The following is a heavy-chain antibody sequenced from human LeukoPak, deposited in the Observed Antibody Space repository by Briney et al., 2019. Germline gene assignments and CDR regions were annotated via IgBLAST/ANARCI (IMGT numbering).Heavy chain of an antibody. CDR3: ANLPYNWNEYFDDY. Sequence: GGSLRLSCAASGFTFTNYGMHWVRQAPGKGLEWVAYIAYRDYVDSVRGRFTVSRDNSKNTLYLQMDGLRAEDTAVYYCANLPYNWNEYFDDYWGQGTLVTVSS. D-gene: IGHD1-1*01. CDR2: IAYR. J-gene: IGHJ4*02. V-gene: IGHV3-30*02. CDR1: GFTFTNYG.